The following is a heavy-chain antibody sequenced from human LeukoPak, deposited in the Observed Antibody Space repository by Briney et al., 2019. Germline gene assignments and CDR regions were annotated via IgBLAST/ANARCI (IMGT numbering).Heavy chain of an antibody. CDR2: MYYSGSS. CDR1: GDSVSSSGYF. D-gene: IGHD4-23*01. V-gene: IGHV4-39*01. CDR3: ARHVGVGKYYFDY. J-gene: IGHJ4*02. Sequence: SETLSLTCTVSGDSVSSSGYFWAWIRQPPGKGQEWIGSMYYSGSSYYNPSLKSRVTISVDTSKNQSSLKLSSVTAADTAMYYCARHVGVGKYYFDYWGQGTLVTVSS.